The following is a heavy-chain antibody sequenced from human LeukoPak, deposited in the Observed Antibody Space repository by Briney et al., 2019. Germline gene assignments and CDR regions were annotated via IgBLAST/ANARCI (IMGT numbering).Heavy chain of an antibody. D-gene: IGHD6-6*01. V-gene: IGHV4-59*01. CDR1: GGSLSSYY. Sequence: PSETLSLTCTVSGGSLSSYYWSWLRQPPGKGLEWVGYIYYSGSTNYNPSLKSRVTISVDTSKNQFSLKLSSVTAADTAVYYCARDLVGAARPSGMDVWGQGTTVTVSS. CDR3: ARDLVGAARPSGMDV. CDR2: IYYSGST. J-gene: IGHJ6*02.